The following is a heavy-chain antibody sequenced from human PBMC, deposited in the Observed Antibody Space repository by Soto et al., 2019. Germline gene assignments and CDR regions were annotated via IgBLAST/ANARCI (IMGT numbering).Heavy chain of an antibody. J-gene: IGHJ4*02. CDR3: ARDLTTHYY. Sequence: EVQLLESGGGLVQPGGSLRLSCVGSGFTFSAHAITWVRQAPGKGLEWVSTLGTIGAFYADSVKGRFTISRDNSKNTVNLQMNSLRGEDTAIYYCARDLTTHYYWGQGTVVTVSS. CDR2: LGTIGA. V-gene: IGHV3-23*01. CDR1: GFTFSAHA.